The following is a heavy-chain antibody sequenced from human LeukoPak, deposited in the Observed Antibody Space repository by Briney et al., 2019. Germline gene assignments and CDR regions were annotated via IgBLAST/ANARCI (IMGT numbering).Heavy chain of an antibody. V-gene: IGHV4-59*01. D-gene: IGHD2/OR15-2a*01. Sequence: PSETLSLTCAVYGGSFSGYYWSWIRQPPGKGLEWIGYIYYSGSTNYNPSLKSRVTISVDTSKNQFSLKLSSVTAADTAVYYCARTETQYRHFDYWGQGTLGTVSS. CDR2: IYYSGST. J-gene: IGHJ4*02. CDR3: ARTETQYRHFDY. CDR1: GGSFSGYY.